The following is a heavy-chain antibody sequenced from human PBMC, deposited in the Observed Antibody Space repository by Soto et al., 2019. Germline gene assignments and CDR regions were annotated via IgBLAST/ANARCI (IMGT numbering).Heavy chain of an antibody. CDR1: GVSSSSYY. D-gene: IGHD1-26*01. Sequence: PSETLSVTCPVAGVSSSSYYLSWIRQPPGKGLEWIGYIYYSGSTNYNPSLKSRVTISVDTSKNQFSLKLSSVTAADTAVYYCARARVGTTFYAFDMWGQGTMVTV. CDR3: ARARVGTTFYAFDM. CDR2: IYYSGST. J-gene: IGHJ3*02. V-gene: IGHV4-59*01.